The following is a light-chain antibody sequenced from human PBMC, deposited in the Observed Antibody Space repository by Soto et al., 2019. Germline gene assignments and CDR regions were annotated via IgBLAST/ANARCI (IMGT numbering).Light chain of an antibody. CDR2: VVS. Sequence: DIQLTQSPSFLSASVGDRVNITCRASQGISSYLVWYQQKPGKAPKRLIYVVSTLQSGVPSRFSGSGSGTEFTLTISSLQPEDFATYYCQQFYSYPYTFGQGTKLEIK. CDR3: QQFYSYPYT. V-gene: IGKV1-9*01. J-gene: IGKJ2*01. CDR1: QGISSY.